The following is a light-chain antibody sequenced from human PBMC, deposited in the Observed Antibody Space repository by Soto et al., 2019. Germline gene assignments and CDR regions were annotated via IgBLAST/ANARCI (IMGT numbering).Light chain of an antibody. CDR3: QQAHSFPLT. V-gene: IGKV1-12*01. Sequence: DIQVTQSPSSVSASVGDRVTITCRASQAISSSLAWYQQTPGKAPKLLIHSASSLQGGVPSRFSGSGSGTDFTLTINSLQPEDFATYFCQQAHSFPLTFGQGTRLQ. CDR2: SAS. J-gene: IGKJ5*01. CDR1: QAISSS.